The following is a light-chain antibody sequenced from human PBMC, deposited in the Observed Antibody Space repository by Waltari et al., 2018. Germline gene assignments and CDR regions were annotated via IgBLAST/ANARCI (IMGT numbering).Light chain of an antibody. Sequence: SYELTQPPSVSVSPGQTARITCSGDALPKKYAYWYQQKSGQAPVLVIYEDNKQPPGIPERISCSSSGTMATLTVSGAQVEDEADYYCYSTDSSGNHRVFGGGTRLTVL. CDR3: YSTDSSGNHRV. V-gene: IGLV3-10*01. CDR2: EDN. J-gene: IGLJ2*01. CDR1: ALPKKY.